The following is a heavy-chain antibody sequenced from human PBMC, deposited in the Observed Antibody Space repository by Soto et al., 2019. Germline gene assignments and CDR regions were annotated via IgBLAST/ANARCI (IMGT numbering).Heavy chain of an antibody. CDR3: ARGIVAYYDFWSGYYNGYYYYYMDV. J-gene: IGHJ6*03. Sequence: ASVKVSCKVSGYTLTELSMHWVRQAPGKGLEWMGGFDPEDGKTIYAQKFQGRVTMTENTSTDTAYMELSSLRSEDTAVYYCARGIVAYYDFWSGYYNGYYYYYMDVWGKGTTVTVSS. CDR1: GYTLTELS. V-gene: IGHV1-24*01. D-gene: IGHD3-3*01. CDR2: FDPEDGKT.